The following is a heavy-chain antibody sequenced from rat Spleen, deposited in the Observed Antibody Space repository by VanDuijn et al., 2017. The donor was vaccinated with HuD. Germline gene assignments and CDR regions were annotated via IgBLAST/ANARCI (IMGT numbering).Heavy chain of an antibody. D-gene: IGHD1-1*01. Sequence: QVQLKESGPGLVQPSQTLSLICTVSGFSLTDYNIHWLLQPPGKGLEWMGRIQNGGNTDYTSALKSRLSISRDTSKSQIFLEMNSLQTEDTAIYFCARVHYYSASSYFDYWGQGVMVTVSS. J-gene: IGHJ2*01. CDR3: ARVHYYSASSYFDY. V-gene: IGHV2-19*01. CDR2: IQNGGNT. CDR1: GFSLTDYN.